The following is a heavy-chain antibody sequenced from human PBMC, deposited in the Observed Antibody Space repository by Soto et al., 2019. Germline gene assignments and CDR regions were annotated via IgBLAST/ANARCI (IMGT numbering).Heavy chain of an antibody. CDR3: ARVGDGYNYFDY. Sequence: GGSLRLSCAASGFTFGSYAMHWVRQAPGKGLEWVAVISYDGSNKYYADSVKGRFTISRDNSKNTLYLQMNSLRAEDTAVYYCARVGDGYNYFDYWGQGTLVTASS. CDR1: GFTFGSYA. V-gene: IGHV3-30-3*01. CDR2: ISYDGSNK. D-gene: IGHD5-12*01. J-gene: IGHJ4*02.